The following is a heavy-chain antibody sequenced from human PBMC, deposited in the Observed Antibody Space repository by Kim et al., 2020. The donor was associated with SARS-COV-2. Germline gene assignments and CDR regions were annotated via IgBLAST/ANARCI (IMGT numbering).Heavy chain of an antibody. D-gene: IGHD3-10*01. V-gene: IGHV3-23*01. CDR2: ISGSGGST. CDR1: GFTFSSYA. Sequence: GGSLRLSCAASGFTFSSYAMSWVRQAPGKGLEWVSAISGSGGSTYYADSVKGRFTISRDNSKNTLYLQMNSLRAEDTAVYYCAKDWQPYGSGSPLFDYWGQGTLVTVSS. CDR3: AKDWQPYGSGSPLFDY. J-gene: IGHJ4*02.